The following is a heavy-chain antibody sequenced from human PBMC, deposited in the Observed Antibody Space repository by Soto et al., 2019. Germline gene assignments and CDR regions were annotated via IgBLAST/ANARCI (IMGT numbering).Heavy chain of an antibody. J-gene: IGHJ4*02. Sequence: SETLSLTCTVSGGSISTYSWNWVRQPPGKGLEWIGYMSYAATTSYNPSLRSRVTISVDTSKNHFSLKLTSVTAADTAIYYCARAPPPNSGYSSGWGYSDFWGQGTLVTVSS. D-gene: IGHD6-19*01. CDR3: ARAPPPNSGYSSGWGYSDF. CDR1: GGSISTYS. CDR2: MSYAATT. V-gene: IGHV4-59*12.